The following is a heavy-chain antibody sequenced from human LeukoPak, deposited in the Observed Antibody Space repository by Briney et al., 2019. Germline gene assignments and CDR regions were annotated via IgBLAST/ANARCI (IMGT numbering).Heavy chain of an antibody. CDR3: AKDRSGWYSPFDY. CDR2: ISGSGGST. Sequence: GGSLRLSCAASGFTFSSYAMSWVRQAPGKGLEWVSAISGSGGSTYYADSVKGRFTISRDNSKNTLYLQINSLKAEDTAVYYCAKDRSGWYSPFDYWGQGTLVTVSS. D-gene: IGHD6-19*01. V-gene: IGHV3-23*01. J-gene: IGHJ4*02. CDR1: GFTFSSYA.